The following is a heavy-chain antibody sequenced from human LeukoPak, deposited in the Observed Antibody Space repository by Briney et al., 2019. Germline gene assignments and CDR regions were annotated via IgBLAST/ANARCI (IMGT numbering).Heavy chain of an antibody. D-gene: IGHD3-16*02. CDR1: GGSIGTYY. Sequence: SSETLSLTCTVSGGSIGTYYWSWIRQSPGKGLEWIGYIYVTGTRYNPYLQSRVTISVDRSRNQFFLKMSSVTAADTAVYYCARHIGGGIEDMDVWGKGTKVIVSS. CDR2: IYVTGT. J-gene: IGHJ6*03. V-gene: IGHV4-59*08. CDR3: ARHIGGGIEDMDV.